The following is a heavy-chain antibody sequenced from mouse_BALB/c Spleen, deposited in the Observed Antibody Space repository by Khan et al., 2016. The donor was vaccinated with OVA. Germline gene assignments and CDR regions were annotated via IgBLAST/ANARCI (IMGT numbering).Heavy chain of an antibody. J-gene: IGHJ3*01. CDR3: ASNLTGSFAY. CDR2: ISSGGDYT. V-gene: IGHV5-6*01. D-gene: IGHD4-1*01. CDR1: GFSFSSYS. Sequence: EVELVESGGDLVKPGGSLKLSCAASGFSFSSYSMSWVRQTPDKRLEWVATISSGGDYTYYPDIVKGRFTIYRDNAKNTLYLQMSSLKSEDTAMYYCASNLTGSFAYWGQVTLVTVSS.